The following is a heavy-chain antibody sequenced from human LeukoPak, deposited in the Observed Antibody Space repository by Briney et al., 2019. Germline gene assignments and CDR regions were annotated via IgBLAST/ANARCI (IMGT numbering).Heavy chain of an antibody. CDR1: GGSISSGGYY. CDR2: IYYSGST. CDR3: ARVPLAWGSAFDI. J-gene: IGHJ3*02. D-gene: IGHD7-27*01. V-gene: IGHV4-31*03. Sequence: SETLSLTCTVSGGSISSGGYYWSWIRQHPGKGLEWIGYIYYSGSTYYNPSLKSRVTISVDTSKNQFSLKLSSVTAADTAVYYCARVPLAWGSAFDIWGQGTMVTVSS.